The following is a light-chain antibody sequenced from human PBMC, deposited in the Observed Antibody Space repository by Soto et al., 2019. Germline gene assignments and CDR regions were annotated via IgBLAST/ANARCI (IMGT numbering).Light chain of an antibody. CDR1: QSVSSN. V-gene: IGKV3-15*01. Sequence: EIVMTQSPATLSVSPGERATLSCRASQSVSSNLAWYQQKPGQAPRLLIYGASTRATGIPARFSDSGSGTEFTLTISSLQSEDFAVYYCQQYNNWPLSITFGQGTRLEIK. CDR3: QQYNNWPLSIT. CDR2: GAS. J-gene: IGKJ5*01.